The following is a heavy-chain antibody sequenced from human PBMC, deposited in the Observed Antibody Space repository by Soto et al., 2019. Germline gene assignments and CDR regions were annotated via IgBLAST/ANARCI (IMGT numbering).Heavy chain of an antibody. J-gene: IGHJ4*02. CDR1: GESISSSSYY. CDR3: ARQRTTVVTQAYFDH. CDR2: IYYSGRT. D-gene: IGHD2-21*02. Sequence: ASETLSLTCIVSGESISSSSYYWGWIRQPPGKGLEGIGSIYYSGRTYYNPSFKSRVTISIDTSKNQFSLKLSSVTATDTAVYYCARQRTTVVTQAYFDHWGQGALVTVSS. V-gene: IGHV4-39*01.